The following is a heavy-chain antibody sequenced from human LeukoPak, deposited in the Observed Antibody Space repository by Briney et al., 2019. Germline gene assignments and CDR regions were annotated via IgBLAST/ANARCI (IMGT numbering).Heavy chain of an antibody. J-gene: IGHJ4*02. CDR2: INHSGST. V-gene: IGHV4-34*01. CDR3: AQIVGATEEVFDY. D-gene: IGHD1-26*01. Sequence: PSETLSLTCAVYGGSFSGYYWSWIRQPPGKGLEWIGEINHSGSTNYNPSLKSRVTISVDTSKNQFSLKLSSVTAADTAVYYCAQIVGATEEVFDYWGQGTLVTVSS. CDR1: GGSFSGYY.